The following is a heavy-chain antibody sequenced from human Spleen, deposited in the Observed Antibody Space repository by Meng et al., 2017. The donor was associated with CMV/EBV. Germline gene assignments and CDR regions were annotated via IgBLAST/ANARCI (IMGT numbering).Heavy chain of an antibody. D-gene: IGHD1-26*01. CDR3: ASGSYFPDS. J-gene: IGHJ4*02. CDR2: IRLGGSDK. V-gene: IGHV3-30*02. Sequence: GESLKISCAASGFTFNTYGMHWVRQAPGKGLEWVAFIRLGGSDKYYADSVKGRFGISRDNSKNTLYLQMNSLRVEDTAMYYCASGSYFPDSWGQGTLVTVSS. CDR1: GFTFNTYG.